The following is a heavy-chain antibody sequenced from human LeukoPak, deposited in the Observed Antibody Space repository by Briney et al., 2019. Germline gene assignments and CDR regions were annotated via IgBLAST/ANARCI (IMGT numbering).Heavy chain of an antibody. V-gene: IGHV1-18*01. Sequence: PGASVKVSCKASGYTLTSYGISWVRQAPGQGLEWMGWISAYNGNTRYAQKLQGRVTMTTDSSTSTAYMKLRSLRSDDTAVYYCARGPIIDIVVIPAAADYYHMDVWGKGTTVTVSS. D-gene: IGHD2-2*01. CDR3: ARGPIIDIVVIPAAADYYHMDV. CDR2: ISAYNGNT. CDR1: GYTLTSYG. J-gene: IGHJ6*03.